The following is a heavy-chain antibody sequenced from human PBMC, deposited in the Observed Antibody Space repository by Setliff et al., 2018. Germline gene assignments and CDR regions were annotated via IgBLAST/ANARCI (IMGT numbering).Heavy chain of an antibody. D-gene: IGHD1-26*01. CDR1: GYTFTGYY. CDR2: INPNSGDT. CDR3: ARMSGFLYIDV. V-gene: IGHV1-2*02. J-gene: IGHJ6*03. Sequence: GASVKVSCKASGYTFTGYYIHWVRQAPGQGIERMGWINPNSGDTNYAQKFQGRVTMTRDTSITTAYMEVSRMRSDDTAVYYCARMSGFLYIDVWGKGTTVTVSS.